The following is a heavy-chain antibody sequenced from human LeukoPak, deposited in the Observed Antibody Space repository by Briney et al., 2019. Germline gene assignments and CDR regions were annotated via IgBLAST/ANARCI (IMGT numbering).Heavy chain of an antibody. V-gene: IGHV3-15*01. J-gene: IGHJ3*02. CDR3: KTLSFWSTYTDPFDI. Sequence: PGGSLRLSCAASGFTFSNAWMSWVRQAPGKGLEWVGRIKSKTDGGTTDYAAPVKGRFTISGDNSKNTLYLQMNSLRAEDTAVYYAKTLSFWSTYTDPFDIWGQGTMVTVSS. CDR1: GFTFSNAW. D-gene: IGHD3-3*01. CDR2: IKSKTDGGTT.